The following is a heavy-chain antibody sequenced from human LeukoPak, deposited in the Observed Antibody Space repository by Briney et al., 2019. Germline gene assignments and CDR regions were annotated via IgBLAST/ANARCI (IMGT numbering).Heavy chain of an antibody. V-gene: IGHV3-53*01. D-gene: IGHD5-18*01. CDR2: IYSGGST. CDR1: GFTVSSSY. Sequence: GGSLRLSCAASGFTVSSSYMSWVRQAPGKGLEWVSVIYSGGSTYYADSVKGRFTISRDNSKNTLYLQMNSLRAEDTAVYYCARAGGYSYGWEFDYWGQGTLVTVSS. J-gene: IGHJ4*02. CDR3: ARAGGYSYGWEFDY.